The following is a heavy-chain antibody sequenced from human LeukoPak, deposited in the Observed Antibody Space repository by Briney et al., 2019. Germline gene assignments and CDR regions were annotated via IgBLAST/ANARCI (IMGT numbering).Heavy chain of an antibody. Sequence: GGSLRLSCAASGFTVSSNHMNWVRQAPGKGLEWVSVIYSGGSTYYADSVKGRFTISRHNSKDTLYLQMNSLRAEDTAVYYCARDQSSGGVDYWGQGTLVTVSS. CDR3: ARDQSSGGVDY. CDR1: GFTVSSNH. D-gene: IGHD3-10*01. CDR2: IYSGGST. V-gene: IGHV3-53*04. J-gene: IGHJ4*02.